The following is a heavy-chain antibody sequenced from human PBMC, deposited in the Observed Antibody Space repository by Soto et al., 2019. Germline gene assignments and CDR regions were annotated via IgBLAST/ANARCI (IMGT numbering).Heavy chain of an antibody. V-gene: IGHV3-23*01. CDR3: AKVGSGSYSAHS. CDR1: GFTFSSYA. Sequence: EVQLLESGGGLVQPGGSLRLSCAASGFTFSSYAMNWVRQAPGKGLEWVSVISGSGVNTHYADSVKGRFTISRDNSKNTHYLQINSLRDEDTAVYYCAKVGSGSYSAHSWGQGTLVTVSS. CDR2: ISGSGVNT. J-gene: IGHJ4*02. D-gene: IGHD3-10*01.